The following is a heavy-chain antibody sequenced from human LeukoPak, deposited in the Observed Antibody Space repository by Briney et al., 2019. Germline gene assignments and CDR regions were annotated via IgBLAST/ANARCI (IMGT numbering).Heavy chain of an antibody. CDR2: INHSGST. V-gene: IGHV4-34*01. CDR1: GFTFSTYS. Sequence: GSLRLSCAASGFTFSTYSMNWIRQPPGKGLEWIGEINHSGSTNYNPSLKSRVTISVDTSKNQFSLKLSSVTAADTAVYYCARGGNHTTGWFDPWGQGTLVTVSS. J-gene: IGHJ5*02. CDR3: ARGGNHTTGWFDP. D-gene: IGHD1-1*01.